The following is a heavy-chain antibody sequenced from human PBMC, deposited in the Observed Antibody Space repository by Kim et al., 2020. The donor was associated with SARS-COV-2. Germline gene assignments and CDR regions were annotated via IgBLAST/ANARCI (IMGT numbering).Heavy chain of an antibody. Sequence: SETLSLTCTVSGGSVSGYYWSWIRQPPGKGLEWTGFIYYTGSTNYNPSLKSRVTMSVNTSKNQFSLKLSSVTAAGAAVYYCARYIVATHNFDFWGQGTLVTVSS. CDR1: GGSVSGYY. J-gene: IGHJ4*02. CDR3: ARYIVATHNFDF. V-gene: IGHV4-59*08. D-gene: IGHD5-12*01. CDR2: IYYTGST.